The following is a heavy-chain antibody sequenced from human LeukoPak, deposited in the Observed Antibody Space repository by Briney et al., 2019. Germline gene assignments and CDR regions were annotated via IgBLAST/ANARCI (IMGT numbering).Heavy chain of an antibody. V-gene: IGHV3-53*04. Sequence: GGSLRLPCAASGFTVSSNYMSWVRQAPGKGLEWVSVIYSGGSTYYADSVKGRFTISRHNSKNTLYLQMNSLRSDDTAVYYCARGAHLFPGIAVAGTWYYFDYWGQGTLVTVSS. CDR2: IYSGGST. CDR3: ARGAHLFPGIAVAGTWYYFDY. J-gene: IGHJ4*02. D-gene: IGHD6-19*01. CDR1: GFTVSSNY.